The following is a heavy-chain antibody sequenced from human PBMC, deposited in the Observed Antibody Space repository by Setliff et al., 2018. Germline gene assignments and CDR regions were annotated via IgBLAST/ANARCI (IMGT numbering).Heavy chain of an antibody. J-gene: IGHJ4*01. Sequence: SLRLSCAAFGFTFSSYALHWVRQAPGKGLEWVAVISYDGGKYHYSDSVKGRFTISRDRSRNTVELQMDSLRDEDTAVYYCGRDLNNLGFIDFWGHGTPVTVSS. V-gene: IGHV3-30-3*01. CDR2: ISYDGGKY. D-gene: IGHD7-27*01. CDR3: GRDLNNLGFIDF. CDR1: GFTFSSYA.